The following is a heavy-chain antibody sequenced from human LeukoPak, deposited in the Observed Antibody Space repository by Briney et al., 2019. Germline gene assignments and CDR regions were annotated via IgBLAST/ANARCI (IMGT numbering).Heavy chain of an antibody. Sequence: ASVKVSCKASGYTFTGHYMHWVRQAPGQGLEWMGWINPSSGGIKYAQNFQGRVAMTRDTSISTAYMELSRLTSDDTAVYYCARDSFAGYSSSWHFDHWGQGSLVTVSS. CDR2: INPSSGGI. CDR3: ARDSFAGYSSSWHFDH. J-gene: IGHJ5*02. D-gene: IGHD6-13*01. CDR1: GYTFTGHY. V-gene: IGHV1-2*02.